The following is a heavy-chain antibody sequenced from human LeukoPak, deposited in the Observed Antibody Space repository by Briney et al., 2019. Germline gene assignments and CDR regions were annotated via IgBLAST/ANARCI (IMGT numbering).Heavy chain of an antibody. V-gene: IGHV3-23*01. CDR3: AKDGSASFDY. J-gene: IGHJ4*02. CDR2: ISGSGGGT. CDR1: GFTFRSYA. Sequence: GGSLRLSCAASGFTFRSYAMSWVRQAPGKGLEWVSAISGSGGGTYYADSVKGRFTISRDNSKNTLYLQMNSLRAEDTAVYHCAKDGSASFDYWGQGTLVTVSS. D-gene: IGHD6-25*01.